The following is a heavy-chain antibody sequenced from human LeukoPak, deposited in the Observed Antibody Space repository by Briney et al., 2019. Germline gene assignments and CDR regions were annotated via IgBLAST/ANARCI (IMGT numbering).Heavy chain of an antibody. CDR3: ARDHRITTANFGDV. CDR1: GYTFTSYG. CDR2: ISAYNGNT. V-gene: IGHV1-18*01. J-gene: IGHJ6*02. D-gene: IGHD3-22*01. Sequence: ASVKVSCKASGYTFTSYGISWVRQAPGQGLEWMGWISAYNGNTNYAQKLQGRATMTTDTSTSTAYMELRSLRSDDTAVYYCARDHRITTANFGDVWGQGTTVTVSS.